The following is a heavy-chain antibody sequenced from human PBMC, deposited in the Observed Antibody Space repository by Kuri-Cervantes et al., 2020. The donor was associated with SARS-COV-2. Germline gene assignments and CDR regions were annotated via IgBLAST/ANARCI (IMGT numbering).Heavy chain of an antibody. CDR1: GFPFSDYR. CDR3: ARDRVGVHDS. D-gene: IGHD2-21*01. V-gene: IGHV3-30-3*01. J-gene: IGHJ4*02. CDR2: ISYDGSNK. Sequence: LSLTCAASGFPFSDYRMNWIRQAPGKGLEWVAVISYDGSNKDYTASGKGRFTISRDNSQNTLYLQMKSLRAEDTALYYCARDRVGVHDSWGQGTLVTVSS.